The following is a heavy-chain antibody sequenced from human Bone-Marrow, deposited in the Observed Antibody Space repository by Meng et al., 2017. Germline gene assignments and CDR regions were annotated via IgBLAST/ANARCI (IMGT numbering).Heavy chain of an antibody. V-gene: IGHV6-1*01. J-gene: IGHJ4*02. D-gene: IGHD3-22*01. CDR1: GYSVSSNSAA. Sequence: QAPVEQSGPGLVTPSQTPSLTCAICGYSVSSNSAAWHWIRQSPSRGLEWLGRTYYRSKWYTDYAVSVKSRITINPDTSKNQFSLQLNSVTPEDTAVYYCARGDYSSSPSFWGQGTLVTVSS. CDR3: ARGDYSSSPSF. CDR2: TYYRSKWYT.